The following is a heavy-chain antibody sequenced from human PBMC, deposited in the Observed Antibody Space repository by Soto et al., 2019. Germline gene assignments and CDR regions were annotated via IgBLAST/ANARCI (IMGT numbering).Heavy chain of an antibody. CDR3: ARVRGNSSGFYFFDY. J-gene: IGHJ4*02. CDR1: GGSISSGGYY. CDR2: IYYSGST. D-gene: IGHD5-18*01. Sequence: LSLTCTVSGGSISSGGYYWSWIRQHPGKGLEWIGYIYYSGSTYHNPSPKSRVIISVDTSKNQFSLKLSSVTTADTAVYYCARVRGNSSGFYFFDYWGQGTLVTAPQ. V-gene: IGHV4-31*03.